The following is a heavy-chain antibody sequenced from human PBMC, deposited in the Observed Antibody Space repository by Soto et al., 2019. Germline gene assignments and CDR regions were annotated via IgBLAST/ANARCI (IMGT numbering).Heavy chain of an antibody. CDR2: ISYDGSNK. CDR3: AKDRNYYYFDY. Sequence: ESGGGVVQPGRSLRLSCAASGFTFSSYGMHWVRQAPGKGLEWVAVISYDGSNKYYADSVKGRFTISRDNSKNTLYLQMNSLRAEDTAVYYCAKDRNYYYFDYWGQGTLVTVS. V-gene: IGHV3-30*18. D-gene: IGHD1-7*01. J-gene: IGHJ4*02. CDR1: GFTFSSYG.